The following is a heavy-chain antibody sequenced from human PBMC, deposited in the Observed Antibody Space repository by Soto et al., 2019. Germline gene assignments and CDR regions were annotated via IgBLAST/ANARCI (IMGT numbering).Heavy chain of an antibody. CDR3: ARSIAVADDAFDI. V-gene: IGHV3-48*03. J-gene: IGHJ3*02. CDR2: ISSSGSTI. Sequence: PGGSLRLSCAASGFTFSSYEMNWVRQAPGKGLEWVSYISSSGSTIYYADSVKGRFTISRDNAKNSLYLQMNSLRAEDTAVYYCARSIAVADDAFDIWGQGTMVTVSS. CDR1: GFTFSSYE. D-gene: IGHD6-19*01.